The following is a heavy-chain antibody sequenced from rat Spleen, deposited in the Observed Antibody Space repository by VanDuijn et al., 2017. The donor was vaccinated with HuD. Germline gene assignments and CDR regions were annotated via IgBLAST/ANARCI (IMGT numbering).Heavy chain of an antibody. CDR2: IKAKSSNYAT. D-gene: IGHD1-9*01. CDR3: VWPDYGYTYYRGDY. CDR1: GFTFTDAW. J-gene: IGHJ2*01. Sequence: EVQLVETGGSLVQPGESLKLTCATSGFTFTDAWMHWVRQSPERHLEWVAQIKAKSSNYATYYAESVKGRFTISRDDSKSSIYLQMNNLKEEDTAIYYCVWPDYGYTYYRGDYWGQGVMVTVSS. V-gene: IGHV6-8*01.